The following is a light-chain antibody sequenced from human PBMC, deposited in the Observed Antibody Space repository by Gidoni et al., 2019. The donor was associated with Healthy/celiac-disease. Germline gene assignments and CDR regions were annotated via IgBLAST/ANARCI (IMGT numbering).Light chain of an antibody. V-gene: IGKV1-8*01. J-gene: IGKJ1*01. CDR3: QQYYSYPWT. CDR1: QGISSY. CDR2: AAS. Sequence: IRMTQSPSSFSASTGDRVTITCRASQGISSYLAWYQQKPGKAPKLLIYAASTLQSGVPSRFSGSGSGTDFTLTISCLQSEDFANYYCQQYYSYPWTFGQGTKVEIK.